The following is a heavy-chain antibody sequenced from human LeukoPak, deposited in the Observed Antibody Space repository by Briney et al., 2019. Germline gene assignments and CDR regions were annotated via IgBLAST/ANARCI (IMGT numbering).Heavy chain of an antibody. D-gene: IGHD3-16*02. J-gene: IGHJ4*02. V-gene: IGHV4-39*01. CDR2: IYYSGST. Sequence: SETLSLTCTVSGGSISSSSYYWGWIRQPPGKGLEWIGSIYYSGSTYYNPSLKSRVTISVDTSKNQFSLKLSSVTAADRAVYYCATSTFGGVIDPFDYWGQGTLVTVSS. CDR3: ATSTFGGVIDPFDY. CDR1: GGSISSSSYY.